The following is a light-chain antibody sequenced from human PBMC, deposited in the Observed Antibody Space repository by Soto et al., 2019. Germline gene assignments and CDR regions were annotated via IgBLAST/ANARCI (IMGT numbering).Light chain of an antibody. Sequence: EIVMTQSPGTLSLSPGERATLSSRASQSVSSSYLAWYQQKPGQAPRLLIYGASSRATGIPDRFSGSGSGTDFTLTISRLEPEDFAVYYCQQYGSSPPSVTFGPGTKVDIK. CDR2: GAS. CDR1: QSVSSSY. V-gene: IGKV3-20*01. CDR3: QQYGSSPPSVT. J-gene: IGKJ3*01.